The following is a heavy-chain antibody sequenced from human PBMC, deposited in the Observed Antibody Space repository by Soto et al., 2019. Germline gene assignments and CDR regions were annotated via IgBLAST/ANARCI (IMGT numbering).Heavy chain of an antibody. D-gene: IGHD5-12*01. CDR2: IYYSGST. CDR3: ARHGMDSGYEYFDY. Sequence: TSETLSLTCTFSGCSISSSSYYSGWIRQPPGKGLEWIGSIYYSGSTYYSPSLKSRVTISVDTSKNQFSPKLSSVTAADTAVYYCARHGMDSGYEYFDYWGQGTLVTVSS. CDR1: GCSISSSSYY. V-gene: IGHV4-39*01. J-gene: IGHJ4*02.